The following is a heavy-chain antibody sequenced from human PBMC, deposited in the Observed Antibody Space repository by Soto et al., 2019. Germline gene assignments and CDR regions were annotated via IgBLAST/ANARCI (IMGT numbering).Heavy chain of an antibody. CDR1: GPSFRSYA. Sequence: PGGALRLSCAASGPSFRSYAMTWVRQAPGKGLEWISAISVSGDTAFYAVSVRGRLSISRDNSKNMVYLEISNLRAEDTALYYCAGPVGGYQVLFGSWYGVRSDYWGQGTLVTVSS. CDR3: AGPVGGYQVLFGSWYGVRSDY. D-gene: IGHD6-13*01. CDR2: ISVSGDTA. V-gene: IGHV3-23*01. J-gene: IGHJ4*02.